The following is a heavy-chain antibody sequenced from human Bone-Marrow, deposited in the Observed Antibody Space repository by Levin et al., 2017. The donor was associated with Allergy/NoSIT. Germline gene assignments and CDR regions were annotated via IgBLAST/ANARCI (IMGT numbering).Heavy chain of an antibody. CDR1: GLLFCNYA. CDR3: AGYDTSGYHSPFDY. Sequence: LSLTCAASGLLFCNYAMNWVRQAPGKGLEWVSQISGSGSNTHYADSVRGRFTFSRDNSNNTVYLQMNSLRADDTAVYYCAGYDTSGYHSPFDYWGQGALVTVSS. D-gene: IGHD3-22*01. V-gene: IGHV3-23*01. J-gene: IGHJ4*02. CDR2: ISGSGSNT.